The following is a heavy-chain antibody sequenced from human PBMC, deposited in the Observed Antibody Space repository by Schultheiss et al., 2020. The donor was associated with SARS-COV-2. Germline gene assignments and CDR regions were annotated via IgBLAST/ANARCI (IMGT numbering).Heavy chain of an antibody. J-gene: IGHJ6*02. CDR2: ISYDGSNK. Sequence: GGSLRLSCAASGFTFSSYAMHWVRQAPGKGLEWVAVISYDGSNKYYADSVKGRFTISRDNSKNTLYLQMNSLRAEDTAVYYCARDRVRNYYGSGSYYQPSYYYYYGMDVWGQGTTVTVSS. V-gene: IGHV3-30*04. D-gene: IGHD3-10*01. CDR3: ARDRVRNYYGSGSYYQPSYYYYYGMDV. CDR1: GFTFSSYA.